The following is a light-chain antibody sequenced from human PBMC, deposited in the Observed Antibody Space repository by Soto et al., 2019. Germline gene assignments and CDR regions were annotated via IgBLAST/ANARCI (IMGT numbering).Light chain of an antibody. V-gene: IGLV2-14*01. Sequence: QSALTQPASVSGSPGQSITISCTGTSSDVGGYNYVSWYQQHPGKAPKLMIYDVTNRPSWVSNRFSGSKSGNTASLTIAGLQADDEADYSGSSYTSSSTLVVFGGGTQLTVL. CDR1: SSDVGGYNY. CDR2: DVT. CDR3: SSYTSSSTLVV. J-gene: IGLJ2*01.